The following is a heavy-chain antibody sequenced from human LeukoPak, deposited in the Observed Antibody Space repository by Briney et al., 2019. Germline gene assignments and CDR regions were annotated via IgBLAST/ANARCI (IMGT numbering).Heavy chain of an antibody. CDR3: ARGKGGGYYPFDY. CDR1: GASISTYY. CDR2: IYSSGST. Sequence: SETLSLTCTVSGASISTYYWSWIRQHPGKGLEWIGYIYSSGSTNSNPSLKSRVTISVDTSKNHFSLRLSSVTAADTAVYYCARGKGGGYYPFDYWGQGTLVTVSS. V-gene: IGHV4-59*01. J-gene: IGHJ4*02. D-gene: IGHD3-3*01.